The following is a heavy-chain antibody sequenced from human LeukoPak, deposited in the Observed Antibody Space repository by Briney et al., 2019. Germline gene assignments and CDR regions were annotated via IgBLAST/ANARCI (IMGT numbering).Heavy chain of an antibody. V-gene: IGHV1-46*01. CDR3: ARGGTNWDFDY. D-gene: IGHD7-27*01. CDR1: GYTFTSYY. CDR2: INPSGGST. J-gene: IGHJ4*02. Sequence: GASVKVSCKASGYTFTSYYMHWVRQAPGQGLEWMGIINPSGGSTSYAQKFQCRVTMTRDMSTSTVYMELSSLRSEDTAVYYCARGGTNWDFDYWGQGTLVTVSS.